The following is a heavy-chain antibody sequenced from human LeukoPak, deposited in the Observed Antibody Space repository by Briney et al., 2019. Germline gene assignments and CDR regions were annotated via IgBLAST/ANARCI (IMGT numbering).Heavy chain of an antibody. J-gene: IGHJ4*02. CDR1: GFTFSSYG. V-gene: IGHV3-7*03. Sequence: GRSLRLSCAASGFTFSSYGMRWVRQAPGKGLEWVANIKQDGSEKYYVDSVKGRFTISRDNAKNSLYLQMNSLRAEDTAVYYCASYDILSYYFDYWGQGTLVTVSS. CDR2: IKQDGSEK. CDR3: ASYDILSYYFDY. D-gene: IGHD3-9*01.